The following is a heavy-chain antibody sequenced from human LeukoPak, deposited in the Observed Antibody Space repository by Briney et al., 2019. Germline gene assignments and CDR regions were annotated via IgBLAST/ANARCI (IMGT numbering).Heavy chain of an antibody. CDR3: AKDSYQGDWGLDVFDI. D-gene: IGHD2-21*02. J-gene: IGHJ3*02. CDR1: GFTFSSYS. Sequence: PGGSLRLSCAASGFTFSSYSMSWVRQAPGKGLEWVSFISSSSNTKYNADSVKGRFTISRDNAKNSLNLQMNSLRAEDTAVYYCAKDSYQGDWGLDVFDIWGQGTMVTASS. CDR2: ISSSSNTK. V-gene: IGHV3-48*01.